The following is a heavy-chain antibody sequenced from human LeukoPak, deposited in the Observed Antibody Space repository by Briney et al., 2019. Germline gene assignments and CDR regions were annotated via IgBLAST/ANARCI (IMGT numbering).Heavy chain of an antibody. CDR2: IYPGDSDT. CDR1: GYSFTNHW. J-gene: IGHJ5*02. V-gene: IGHV5-51*01. CDR3: ARCPNPGLLEWFHH. D-gene: IGHD3-3*01. Sequence: GESLKISCKASGYSFTNHWIGWVRQMPGKGLEWMGIIYPGDSDTKYSPSFQGQVTISADKSINTAYLQWSSLKASDTAMYYCARCPNPGLLEWFHHWGQGTLVTVSS.